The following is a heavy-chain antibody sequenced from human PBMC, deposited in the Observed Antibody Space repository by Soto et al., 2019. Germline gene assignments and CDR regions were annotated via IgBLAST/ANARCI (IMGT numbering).Heavy chain of an antibody. CDR3: ANRMTEPTDDAFDI. CDR2: IYWDDNK. J-gene: IGHJ3*02. V-gene: IGHV2-5*02. Sequence: QITLTQSGPTLVKPTQTLTPTCTFSGFSLSNRGMGVGWIRQPPGKALEWLALIYWDDNKRYSPSLKSRLTSAKDASKNQVVLTMTTMDPVDTSTYDCANRMTEPTDDAFDIWGQGKMVTVSS. D-gene: IGHD2-21*02. CDR1: GFSLSNRGMG.